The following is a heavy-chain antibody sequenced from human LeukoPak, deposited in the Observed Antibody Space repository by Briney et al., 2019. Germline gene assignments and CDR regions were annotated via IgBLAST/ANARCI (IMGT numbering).Heavy chain of an antibody. CDR1: GLTFSNYA. D-gene: IGHD2-8*01. J-gene: IGHJ3*01. CDR3: ARVQGHPPNGLDV. Sequence: GGSLRLSCAASGLTFSNYAMNWVRQASGRGLEWVSGITDSGRKTYYADSVKGRFSISRDNAKDTLYLQMNSLRAEDTAVYYCARVQGHPPNGLDVWGQGTMVTVSS. CDR2: ITDSGRKT. V-gene: IGHV3-23*01.